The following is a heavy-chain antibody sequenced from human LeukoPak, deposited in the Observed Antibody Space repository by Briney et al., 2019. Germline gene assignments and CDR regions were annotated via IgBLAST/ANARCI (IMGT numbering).Heavy chain of an antibody. Sequence: GASVKVSCKASGGTFSSYAISWVRQAPGQGLEWMGGIIPIFGTANYALKFQGRVTITADESTSTAYMELSSLRSEDTAVYYCARDGLPAAFDIWGQGTMVTVSS. CDR2: IIPIFGTA. CDR3: ARDGLPAAFDI. CDR1: GGTFSSYA. J-gene: IGHJ3*02. V-gene: IGHV1-69*13.